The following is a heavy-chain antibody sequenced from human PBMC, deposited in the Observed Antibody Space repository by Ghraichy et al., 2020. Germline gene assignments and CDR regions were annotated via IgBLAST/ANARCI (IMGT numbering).Heavy chain of an antibody. J-gene: IGHJ6*02. Sequence: ETLSLTCAASGLTVFTNYMTWVRQAPGKGLEWVSIIYNTGTTHYADSVRGRFTISRHHSENSLYLQMNSLRPEDTAVYFCARASFGETYYGHYYGLDVWGQGTTVTVSS. CDR2: IYNTGTT. V-gene: IGHV3-53*04. CDR3: ARASFGETYYGHYYGLDV. CDR1: GLTVFTNY. D-gene: IGHD1-26*01.